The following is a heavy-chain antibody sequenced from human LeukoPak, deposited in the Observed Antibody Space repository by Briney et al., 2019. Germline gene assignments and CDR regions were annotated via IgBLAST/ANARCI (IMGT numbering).Heavy chain of an antibody. CDR1: GVTFEDYY. CDR3: ARDGGYFLDV. J-gene: IGHJ6*02. D-gene: IGHD3-22*01. CDR2: VSSTGGDK. V-gene: IGHV3-11*01. Sequence: GGSLRLSCTGSGVTFEDYYLSWIRQAPGKGLEWISYVSSTGGDKFYADPVKGRFTISRDNAKNSLYLQMNSLRAEDTAVYYCARDGGYFLDVWGQGTTVTVSS.